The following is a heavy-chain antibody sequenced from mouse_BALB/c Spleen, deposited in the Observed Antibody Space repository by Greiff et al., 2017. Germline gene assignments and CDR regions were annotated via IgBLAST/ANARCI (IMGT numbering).Heavy chain of an antibody. D-gene: IGHD2-1*01. CDR1: GYTFTSYV. CDR3: AKGGNYGAYAMDY. Sequence: EVQLQQSGPELVKPGASVKMSCKASGYTFTSYVMHWVKQKPGQGLEWMGYINPYNDGTKYNEKFKGKATLTSDKSSSTAYMELSRLTSEDAAVYYCAKGGNYGAYAMDYWGQGTSVTVSS. CDR2: INPYNDGT. J-gene: IGHJ4*01. V-gene: IGHV1-14*01.